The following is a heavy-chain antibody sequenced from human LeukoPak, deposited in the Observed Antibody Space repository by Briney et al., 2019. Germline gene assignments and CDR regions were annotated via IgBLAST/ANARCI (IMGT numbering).Heavy chain of an antibody. CDR1: GGSISTYS. V-gene: IGHV4-59*01. Sequence: SETLSLTCTVSGGSISTYSRSWIRQSPGKALEWIGYIYYSGSTNNNPSLRSRVTMSLDTSKNQVSLKLSSVTAADTAVYYCARVSSAGPYYYGLDVWGQGTTVTVSS. CDR3: ARVSSAGPYYYGLDV. D-gene: IGHD3-22*01. J-gene: IGHJ6*02. CDR2: IYYSGST.